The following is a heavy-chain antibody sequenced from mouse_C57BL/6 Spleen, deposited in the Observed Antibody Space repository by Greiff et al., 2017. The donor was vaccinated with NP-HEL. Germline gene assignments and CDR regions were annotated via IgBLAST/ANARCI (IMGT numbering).Heavy chain of an antibody. CDR3: ARKAETGAAWFAY. CDR2: IYPRDGST. V-gene: IGHV1-85*01. J-gene: IGHJ3*01. CDR1: GYTFTSYD. Sequence: QVQLKQSGPELVKPGASVKLSCKASGYTFTSYDINWVKQRPGQGLEWIGWIYPRDGSTKYNEKFKGKATLTVDTSSSSAYMELHSLTSEDSAVYFCARKAETGAAWFAYWGQGTLVTVSA.